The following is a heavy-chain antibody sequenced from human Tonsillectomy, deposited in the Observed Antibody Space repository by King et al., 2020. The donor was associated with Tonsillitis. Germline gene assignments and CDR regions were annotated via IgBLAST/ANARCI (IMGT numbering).Heavy chain of an antibody. CDR3: ARDPSYDDGGSYFVY. V-gene: IGHV3-30*04. D-gene: IGHD4-23*01. J-gene: IGHJ4*02. CDR1: GFTFSSYA. CDR2: ISYDGSNK. Sequence: VQLVESGGGVVQPGRSLRLSCAASGFTFSSYAMHWVRQAPGKGLEWVAVISYDGSNKYYADSVQGRFTISRDNSKNTLYLQMNSLRAEDTAVYYCARDPSYDDGGSYFVYWGQGTLVTVSS.